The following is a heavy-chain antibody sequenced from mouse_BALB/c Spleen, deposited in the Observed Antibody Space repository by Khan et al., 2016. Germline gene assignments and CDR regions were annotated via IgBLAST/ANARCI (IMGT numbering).Heavy chain of an antibody. CDR1: GFNIKDTY. CDR2: IDPANGNT. D-gene: IGHD2-4*01. J-gene: IGHJ3*01. CDR3: ARSPYDYDVGFAY. Sequence: VQLKESGAELVKPGASVKLSCTATGFNIKDTYMHWVKQRPEQGLEWIGRIDPANGNTKSDPKFQGKATITADTSSNTAYLQLSSLTSEDTAVYYSARSPYDYDVGFAYWGQGTLVTVSA. V-gene: IGHV14-3*02.